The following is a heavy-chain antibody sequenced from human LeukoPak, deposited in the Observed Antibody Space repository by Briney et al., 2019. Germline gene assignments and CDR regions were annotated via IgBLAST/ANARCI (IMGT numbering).Heavy chain of an antibody. CDR3: SKGQELEGGVFES. CDR2: IRANGGGT. CDR1: GSTFSSYA. D-gene: IGHD1-1*01. J-gene: IGHJ5*01. Sequence: GGSLRLSCAASGSTFSSYAMTWVRQAPGKGLEWVSTIRANGGGTHYAESLRGRFTISRDNSKSTVYLQMNSLSAEDTAIYYCSKGQELEGGVFESWGRGTLVTVSS. V-gene: IGHV3-23*01.